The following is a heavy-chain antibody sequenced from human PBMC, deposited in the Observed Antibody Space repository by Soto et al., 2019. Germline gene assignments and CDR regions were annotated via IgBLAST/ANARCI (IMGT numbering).Heavy chain of an antibody. CDR2: ISSSGSTT. Sequence: PGGSLRLSCAASGFTFSDYYMSWIRQAPGKGLEWVSYISSSGSTTYYADYVKGRFTISRDNAKNSLYLQMNSLRAEDTAEYYCARDIWLDTMIVVGPTGAKFDYWGQGTLVTVSS. V-gene: IGHV3-11*01. CDR1: GFTFSDYY. J-gene: IGHJ4*02. CDR3: ARDIWLDTMIVVGPTGAKFDY. D-gene: IGHD3-22*01.